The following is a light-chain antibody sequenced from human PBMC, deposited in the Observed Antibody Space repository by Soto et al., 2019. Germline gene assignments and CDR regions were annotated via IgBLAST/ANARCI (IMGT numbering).Light chain of an antibody. CDR1: QSVSSN. CDR3: QQYGA. J-gene: IGKJ1*01. V-gene: IGKV3-15*01. CDR2: GAS. Sequence: EIVMTQSPATLSVSPGERATLSCRASQSVSSNLAWYQQKPGQAPRLLIYGASTRATGIPARFSGSGSGTEFTLTISSLQYEDFAVYYCQQYGAFGQGTQVDIX.